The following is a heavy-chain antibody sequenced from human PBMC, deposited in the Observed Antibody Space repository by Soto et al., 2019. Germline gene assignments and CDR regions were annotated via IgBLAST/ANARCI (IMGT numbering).Heavy chain of an antibody. V-gene: IGHV1-2*04. D-gene: IGHD3-16*01. CDR2: INPNSGGT. CDR3: ARDRGGLGSAWYYDAIDV. CDR1: GYAFTVYY. J-gene: IGHJ6*02. Sequence: ASVKVSCKASGYAFTVYYMHWVRQAPGQGLEWMGWINPNSGGTNYAQKFQAWVTMTRDTSINTAYMELSRLSFDDTAVYYCARDRGGLGSAWYYDAIDVWGQGTTVT.